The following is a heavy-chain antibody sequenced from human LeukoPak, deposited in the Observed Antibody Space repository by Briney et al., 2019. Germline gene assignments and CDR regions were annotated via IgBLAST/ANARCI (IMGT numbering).Heavy chain of an antibody. V-gene: IGHV4-30-4*08. CDR3: ARDLYDSSGYDGNWFDP. CDR2: ISYSGST. CDR1: GGSISSGAYY. Sequence: PSQTLSLTCTVSGGSISSGAYYWSWIRLHPGKGLEWIGYISYSGSTYYNPSLKSRVTISVDTSKNQFSLKLSSVTAADTAVYYCARDLYDSSGYDGNWFDPWGQGTLVTVSS. D-gene: IGHD3-22*01. J-gene: IGHJ5*02.